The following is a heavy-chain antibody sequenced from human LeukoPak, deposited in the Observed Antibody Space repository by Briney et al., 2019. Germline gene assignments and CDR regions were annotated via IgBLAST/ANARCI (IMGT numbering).Heavy chain of an antibody. CDR1: GGSISSGDDY. CDR3: ARRPRIAARPGWFDS. J-gene: IGHJ5*01. D-gene: IGHD6-6*01. Sequence: ASQTLSLTCTVSGGSISSGDDYWSWIRQPPGKGLEWIGYIYYSGSTYYNPSLKSRVTISVDTSKNQFSLKLSSVTAADTAVYYCARRPRIAARPGWFDSWGQGTLVTVSS. V-gene: IGHV4-30-4*08. CDR2: IYYSGST.